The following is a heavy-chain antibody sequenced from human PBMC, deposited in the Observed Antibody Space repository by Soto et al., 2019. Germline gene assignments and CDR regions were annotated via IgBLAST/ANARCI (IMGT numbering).Heavy chain of an antibody. V-gene: IGHV5-51*01. J-gene: IGHJ3*02. CDR2: IYPGDSDT. D-gene: IGHD6-6*01. CDR1: GYSFTSDW. CDR3: ARQTAYSYSFPI. Sequence: PGESLEISCNGSGYSFTSDWIGWVRQMPGKGLEWMGIIYPGDSDTRYSPSFQGQVTISADKSITTAYLQWSSLKASDTAIYYCARQTAYSYSFPIWGQGTMVTVSS.